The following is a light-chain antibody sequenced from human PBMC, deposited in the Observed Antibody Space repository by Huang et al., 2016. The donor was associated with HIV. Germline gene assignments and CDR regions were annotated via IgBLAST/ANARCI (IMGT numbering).Light chain of an antibody. V-gene: IGKV3-15*01. CDR2: DAS. J-gene: IGKJ2*01. Sequence: EIVMTQSPATLSVSPGERATLYCRASESVSSNLAWYQQKPGQGPRLLIYDASTRATAIPVRFSGSGSGTEFTLTISSLQSEDSAVYYCQQYYNWPRYTFGQGTKLEIK. CDR3: QQYYNWPRYT. CDR1: ESVSSN.